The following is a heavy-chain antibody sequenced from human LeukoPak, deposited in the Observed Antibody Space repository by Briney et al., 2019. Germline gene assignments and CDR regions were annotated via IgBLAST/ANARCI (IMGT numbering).Heavy chain of an antibody. V-gene: IGHV4-59*08. J-gene: IGHJ4*02. D-gene: IGHD6-13*01. CDR1: GGSISSYY. CDR3: ARFGTSWHAIDY. CDR2: IFYSGST. Sequence: IPSETLSLTCTVSGGSISSYYWFWIRQPPGKGLEWIGHIFYSGSTTYNPSLKSRVTISVDTSKNQFSLRLSAVTAADTAVYYCARFGTSWHAIDYWGQGTLVTVSS.